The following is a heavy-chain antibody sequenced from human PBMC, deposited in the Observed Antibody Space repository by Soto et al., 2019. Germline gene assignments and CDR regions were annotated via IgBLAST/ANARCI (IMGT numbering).Heavy chain of an antibody. CDR3: ARGVLRYPKSV. Sequence: GWSLRLSCAASGVTFSSYPFHGVRQAPGKGLEWVAVISYDGSNKYYADSVKGRFTISRDNSKNTLYLQMNSLRPEDTAVYYCARGVLRYPKSVWGQGATVTVSS. CDR2: ISYDGSNK. V-gene: IGHV3-30-3*01. CDR1: GVTFSSYP. D-gene: IGHD3-9*01. J-gene: IGHJ6*02.